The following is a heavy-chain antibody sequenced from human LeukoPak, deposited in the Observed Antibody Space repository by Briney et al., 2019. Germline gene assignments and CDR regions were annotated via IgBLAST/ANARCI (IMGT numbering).Heavy chain of an antibody. CDR1: GYTFTGYY. CDR2: ISPSGGST. V-gene: IGHV1-46*01. D-gene: IGHD3-22*01. CDR3: ARTDKRTRYYYDSSGYYSTFGY. J-gene: IGHJ4*02. Sequence: ASVKVSCKASGYTFTGYYMHWVRQAPGQGLEWMGIISPSGGSTSYAQKFQGRVTMTRDTSTSTVYMELSSLRSEDTAVYYCARTDKRTRYYYDSSGYYSTFGYWGQGTLVTVSS.